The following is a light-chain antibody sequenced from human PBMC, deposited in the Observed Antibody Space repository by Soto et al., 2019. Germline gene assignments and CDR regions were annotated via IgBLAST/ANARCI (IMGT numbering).Light chain of an antibody. V-gene: IGKV3-15*01. CDR1: QSVSSN. J-gene: IGKJ1*01. CDR3: QKYNNWPPT. CDR2: GAS. Sequence: EIVMTQSPATLSVSPGERATLSYRASQSVSSNLAWYQQKPGQAPRLLIYGASTRATGIPARFSGSGSGTEFTLTISSLQSEDFAVYYCQKYNNWPPTFGQGTKVEIK.